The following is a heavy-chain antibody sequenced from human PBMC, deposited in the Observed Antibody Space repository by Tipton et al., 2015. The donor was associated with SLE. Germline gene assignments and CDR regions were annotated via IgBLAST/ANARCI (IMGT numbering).Heavy chain of an antibody. CDR1: GGSFSGYY. CDR3: ARDLKLGIDAFDI. CDR2: IYYTGIT. V-gene: IGHV4-59*01. Sequence: TLSLTCAVYGGSFSGYYWSWIRQPPGKGLEWIGYIYYTGITNYNPSLKSRVTISIDTSKNQFSLKLSSVTAADTAVYYCARDLKLGIDAFDIWGQGTMVTVSS. D-gene: IGHD7-27*01. J-gene: IGHJ3*02.